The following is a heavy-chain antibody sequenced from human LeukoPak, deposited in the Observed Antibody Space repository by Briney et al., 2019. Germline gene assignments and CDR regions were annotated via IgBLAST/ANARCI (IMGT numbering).Heavy chain of an antibody. V-gene: IGHV3-30*03. J-gene: IGHJ4*02. CDR1: GXTFSSYG. Sequence: GRSLRLSCAASGXTFSSYGMHWVRQAPGKGQEWVAVISYDGSNKYYADSVKGRFTISRDDSKKTLYLQMDSLRAEDTAVYYCARAYSRESGYDFVFGYWGQGTLVTVSS. CDR2: ISYDGSNK. D-gene: IGHD5-12*01. CDR3: ARAYSRESGYDFVFGY.